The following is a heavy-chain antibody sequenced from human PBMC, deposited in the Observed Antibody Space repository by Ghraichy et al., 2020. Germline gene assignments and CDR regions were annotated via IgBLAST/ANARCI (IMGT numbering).Heavy chain of an antibody. CDR1: EFTFSNYA. V-gene: IGHV3-30-3*01. CDR3: AREGGTPGGGGMDV. J-gene: IGHJ6*02. Sequence: GGSLRLSCAASEFTFSNYAMHWVRQAPGKGLEGVAVMSQDGISKFYGDSVKGRFTISRDNSKNTLSLQMNSLRVEDSAVYYCAREGGTPGGGGMDVWGRGTTVAVS. CDR2: MSQDGISK. D-gene: IGHD1-1*01.